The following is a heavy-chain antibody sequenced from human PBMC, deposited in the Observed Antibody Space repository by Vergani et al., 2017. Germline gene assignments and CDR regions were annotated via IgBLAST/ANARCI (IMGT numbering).Heavy chain of an antibody. CDR2: IYYSGST. Sequence: QVPLQESGPGLVKPSQTLSLTCTVSGVFISSGDYYWSWIRQPPGKGLEWIGYIYYSGSTYYNPSLKSRVTISVDTSKNQFSLKLSSVTAADTAVYYCARDGGNWDYYYYYMDGWGKGTTVTVSS. D-gene: IGHD4-23*01. CDR1: GVFISSGDYY. V-gene: IGHV4-30-4*01. CDR3: ARDGGNWDYYYYYMDG. J-gene: IGHJ6*03.